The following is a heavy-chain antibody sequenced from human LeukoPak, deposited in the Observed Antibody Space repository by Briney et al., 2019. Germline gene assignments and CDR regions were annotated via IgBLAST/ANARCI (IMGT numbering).Heavy chain of an antibody. Sequence: ASVKASCKASGGTFSSYAISWVRQAPGQGLEWMGGIIPIFGTANYAQKFQGRVTITADESTSTAYMELSSLRSEDTAVYYCARGSYYFDYWGQGTLVTVSS. V-gene: IGHV1-69*13. CDR1: GGTFSSYA. J-gene: IGHJ4*02. D-gene: IGHD6-6*01. CDR3: ARGSYYFDY. CDR2: IIPIFGTA.